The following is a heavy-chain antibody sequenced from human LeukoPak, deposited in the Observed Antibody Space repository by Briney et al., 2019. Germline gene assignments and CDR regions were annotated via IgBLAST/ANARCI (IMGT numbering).Heavy chain of an antibody. J-gene: IGHJ5*02. CDR1: GFTFSSNA. CDR3: AKDLGRWAPAANWFDP. CDR2: ISGSGGST. D-gene: IGHD2-2*01. Sequence: GGSLRLSCAASGFTFSSNARSWVHQATGKGLEWVSAISGSGGSTYYADSVKGRFTISRDNSKNTLYLQMNSLRAEDTAVYYCAKDLGRWAPAANWFDPWGQGTLVTVSS. V-gene: IGHV3-23*01.